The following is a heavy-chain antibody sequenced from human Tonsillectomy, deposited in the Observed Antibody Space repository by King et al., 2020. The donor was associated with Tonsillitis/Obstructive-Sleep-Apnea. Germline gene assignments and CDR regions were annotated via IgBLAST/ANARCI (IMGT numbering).Heavy chain of an antibody. CDR1: GGSVSSGNYY. J-gene: IGHJ4*02. CDR2: FSYSGTT. D-gene: IGHD4-11*01. V-gene: IGHV4-61*01. Sequence: VQLQESGSGLVKASETLSLTCTVSGGSVSSGNYYWSWIRQPPGKGLEWIGYFSYSGTTKYNPSLKSRVSISEDTSRNQFSLKLISLTAADTAVYYCARGLPYSDSPLFWGQGTLVPVSS. CDR3: ARGLPYSDSPLF.